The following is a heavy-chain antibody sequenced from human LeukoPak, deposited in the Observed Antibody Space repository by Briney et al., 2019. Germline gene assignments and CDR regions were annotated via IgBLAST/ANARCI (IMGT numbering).Heavy chain of an antibody. CDR2: ISAYNGNT. CDR3: ARDQIVLMVYGTDYYFDY. D-gene: IGHD2-8*01. J-gene: IGHJ4*02. CDR1: GYTFTSYG. Sequence: ASVKVSCKASGYTFTSYGISWVRQAPGQGLERMGWISAYNGNTNYAQKLQGRVTMTTDTSTSTAYMELRSLRSDDTAVYYCARDQIVLMVYGTDYYFDYWGQGTLVTVSS. V-gene: IGHV1-18*01.